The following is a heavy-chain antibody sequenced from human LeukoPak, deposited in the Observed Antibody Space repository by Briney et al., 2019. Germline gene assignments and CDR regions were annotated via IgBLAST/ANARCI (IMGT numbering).Heavy chain of an antibody. CDR3: AKDNGYGLIDI. J-gene: IGHJ3*02. CDR1: GFSLSTGGLG. D-gene: IGHD3-22*01. Sequence: SGPTLVNPTQTRTLTCTFSGFSLSTGGLGVGWIRQPPGKALEWIGNIFYSGSTYYSPSLKRRVTIPLDTSRNQFSLKLNSVTAADTAVYYCAKDNGYGLIDIWGQGTMVTVSS. CDR2: IFYSGST. V-gene: IGHV4-61*08.